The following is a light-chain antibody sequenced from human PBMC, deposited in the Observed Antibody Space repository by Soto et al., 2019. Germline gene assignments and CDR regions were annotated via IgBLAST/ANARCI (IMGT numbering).Light chain of an antibody. CDR3: QQSSTTPWT. CDR1: PSISTY. V-gene: IGKV1-39*01. CDR2: PTS. Sequence: DIQMTQSPSSLSASVGDRVTITCRASPSISTYLNWFQHKPGRDPKLLIYPTSTLQSGVPSRFSGSGSGTDFTLTISSLQPEDFATYYCQQSSTTPWTFGQGTKVDVK. J-gene: IGKJ1*01.